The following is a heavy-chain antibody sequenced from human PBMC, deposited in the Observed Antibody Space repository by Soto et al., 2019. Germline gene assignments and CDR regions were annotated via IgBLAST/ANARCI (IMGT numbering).Heavy chain of an antibody. D-gene: IGHD6-19*01. J-gene: IGHJ4*02. Sequence: QVQLVESGGGVVQPGRSLRLSCAASGFTFSSYAMHWVRQAPGKGLEWVAVISYDGSNKYYADSVKGRFTISRDNSKNTLYLQMTSLRAEDTAVYYCARAPPSSGWSYYFDYWGQGTLVTVSS. V-gene: IGHV3-30-3*01. CDR2: ISYDGSNK. CDR1: GFTFSSYA. CDR3: ARAPPSSGWSYYFDY.